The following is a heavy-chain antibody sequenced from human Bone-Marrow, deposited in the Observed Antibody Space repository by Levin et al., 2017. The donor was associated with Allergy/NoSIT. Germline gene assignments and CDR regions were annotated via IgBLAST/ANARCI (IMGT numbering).Heavy chain of an antibody. V-gene: IGHV3-15*01. Sequence: GGSLRLSCAASGFTFSNAWMSWVRQAPGKGLEWVGRIKSKTDGGTTDYAAPVKGRFTISRDDSKNTLYLQMNSLKTEDTAVYYCTTEEWFGELVDWFDPWGQGTLVTVSS. CDR1: GFTFSNAW. CDR2: IKSKTDGGTT. J-gene: IGHJ5*02. D-gene: IGHD3-10*01. CDR3: TTEEWFGELVDWFDP.